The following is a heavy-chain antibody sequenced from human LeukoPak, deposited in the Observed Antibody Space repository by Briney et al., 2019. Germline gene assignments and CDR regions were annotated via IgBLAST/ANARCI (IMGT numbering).Heavy chain of an antibody. J-gene: IGHJ4*02. V-gene: IGHV3-30*18. CDR3: AKQYCSGGRCHFDF. Sequence: GGSLRLPCAASGFTFSSYGIHWVRQAPGKGLEWVAVISYDGSNKYYADSVKGRFTISRDNSKNTLYLQMNSLRAEDTAVYYCAKQYCSGGRCHFDFWGQGTLVTVSS. CDR2: ISYDGSNK. D-gene: IGHD2-15*01. CDR1: GFTFSSYG.